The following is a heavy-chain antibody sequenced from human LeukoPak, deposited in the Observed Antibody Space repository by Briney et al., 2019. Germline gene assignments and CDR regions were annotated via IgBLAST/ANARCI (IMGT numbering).Heavy chain of an antibody. Sequence: GGSLRLSCSASGFTFSSYAMSWVRQVPGKGLEWVSGISGSGGTTYYADSVKGRFTISRDNSKNTLYLQMNSLRTEDTAVYYCAKDERYRGSPRAFDIWGQETMVTVSS. J-gene: IGHJ3*02. CDR1: GFTFSSYA. CDR3: AKDERYRGSPRAFDI. V-gene: IGHV3-23*01. CDR2: ISGSGGTT. D-gene: IGHD1-26*01.